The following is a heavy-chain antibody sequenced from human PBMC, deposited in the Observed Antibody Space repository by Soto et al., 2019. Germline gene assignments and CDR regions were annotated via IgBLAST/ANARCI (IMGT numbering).Heavy chain of an antibody. Sequence: PGGSLRLSCAASGFTFSSYAMHWVRQAPGKGLEWVAVISYDGSNKYYADSVKGRFTISRDNSKNTLYLQMNSLRAEDTAVYYCARNSGSYLLRAFDIWGQGTMVTVSS. CDR1: GFTFSSYA. V-gene: IGHV3-30-3*01. CDR3: ARNSGSYLLRAFDI. D-gene: IGHD1-26*01. CDR2: ISYDGSNK. J-gene: IGHJ3*02.